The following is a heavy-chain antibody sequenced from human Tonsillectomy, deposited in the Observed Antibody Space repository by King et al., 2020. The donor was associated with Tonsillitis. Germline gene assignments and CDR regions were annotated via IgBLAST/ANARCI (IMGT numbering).Heavy chain of an antibody. V-gene: IGHV3-21*01. Sequence: VQLVESGGGLVKPGGSLRLSCAASGFTFSSYSMNWVRQAPGKGLEWVSSISSSSSYIYYADSVKGRFTISRDNAKNSLYRQMNSLRAEDTAVYYCARDRVTRVRGVIINWFDPWGQGTLVTVAS. J-gene: IGHJ5*02. CDR1: GFTFSSYS. CDR3: ARDRVTRVRGVIINWFDP. D-gene: IGHD3-10*01. CDR2: ISSSSSYI.